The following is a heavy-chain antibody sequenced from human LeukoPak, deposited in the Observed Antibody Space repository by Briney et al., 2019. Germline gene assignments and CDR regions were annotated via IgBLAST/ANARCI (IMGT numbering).Heavy chain of an antibody. D-gene: IGHD6-19*01. CDR2: IIPIFGTA. V-gene: IGHV1-69*05. CDR3: ARVTIAVTGIGAFDI. CDR1: GRTFSSYA. J-gene: IGHJ3*02. Sequence: SVKVSCKASGRTFSSYAISWVRQAPGQGLEWMGGIIPIFGTANYARKFQGRVTITTDESTSTAYMELSSLRSEGTAVYYCARVTIAVTGIGAFDIWGQGTMVTVSS.